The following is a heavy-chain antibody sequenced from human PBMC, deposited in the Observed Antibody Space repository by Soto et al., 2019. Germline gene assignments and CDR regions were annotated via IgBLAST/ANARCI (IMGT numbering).Heavy chain of an antibody. CDR1: GGSISSYY. V-gene: IGHV4-59*07. J-gene: IGHJ4*02. CDR2: IYYSGST. D-gene: IGHD3-10*01. CDR3: ARAPRGNYGYPSYFDY. Sequence: SSDTLSLTCTVSGGSISSYYWSWIRQPPGKGLEWIGYIYYSGSTNYNPSPKSRVTISVDTSKNQFSLKLSSVTAADTAVYYCARAPRGNYGYPSYFDYWGQGTLVTVS.